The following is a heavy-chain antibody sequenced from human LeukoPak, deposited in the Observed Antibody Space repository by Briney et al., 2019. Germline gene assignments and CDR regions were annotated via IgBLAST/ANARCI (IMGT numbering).Heavy chain of an antibody. J-gene: IGHJ2*01. Sequence: ALVKVSCKASGYTFTSYPMNWVRQAPGQGLEYMGWINANTGNPTYAQGFTGRFVFSLDTSVSTAYLQISSLKAEDTAVYYCARDFPARDWFFDLWGRGTLVTVSS. V-gene: IGHV7-4-1*02. CDR1: GYTFTSYP. CDR3: ARDFPARDWFFDL. CDR2: INANTGNP.